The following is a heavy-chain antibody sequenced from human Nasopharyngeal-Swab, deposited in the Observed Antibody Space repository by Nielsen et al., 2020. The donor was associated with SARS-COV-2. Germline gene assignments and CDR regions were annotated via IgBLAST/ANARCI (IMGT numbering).Heavy chain of an antibody. Sequence: GGSLRPSCAASGFTFSGSAVHWVRQASGKGLEWVGRVRSKANNYATAYAASVKGRFTISRDDSKNTAYLQMNSLKTEDTAVYYCTRCGGSCYAGRDYWGQGTLVTVSS. V-gene: IGHV3-73*01. CDR3: TRCGGSCYAGRDY. CDR2: VRSKANNYAT. D-gene: IGHD2-15*01. CDR1: GFTFSGSA. J-gene: IGHJ4*02.